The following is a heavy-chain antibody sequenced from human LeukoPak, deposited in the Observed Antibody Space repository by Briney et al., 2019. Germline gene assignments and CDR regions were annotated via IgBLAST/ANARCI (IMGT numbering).Heavy chain of an antibody. D-gene: IGHD5-12*01. V-gene: IGHV4-34*01. CDR1: GGSFSGYY. Sequence: SETLSLTCAVYGGSFSGYYWSWIRQPPGKGLKWIGEINHSGSTNYNPSLKSRVTISVDTSKNQFSLKLSSVTAADTAVYYCARSSRGRGYSGFRRFYYYMDVWGKGTTVTVSS. J-gene: IGHJ6*03. CDR2: INHSGST. CDR3: ARSSRGRGYSGFRRFYYYMDV.